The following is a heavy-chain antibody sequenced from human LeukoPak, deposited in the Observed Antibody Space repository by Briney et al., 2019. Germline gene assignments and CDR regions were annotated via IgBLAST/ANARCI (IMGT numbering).Heavy chain of an antibody. D-gene: IGHD1-26*01. CDR2: INGSGGST. Sequence: GGSLRLSCAASEFTFSSYAMSWVRQAPGKGLEWVSDINGSGGSTYYADSVKGRFTISRDNSKSTLYLQMNSLRAEDTAVYYCAKKYSTGLDPWGQGTLVTVSS. V-gene: IGHV3-23*01. J-gene: IGHJ5*02. CDR1: EFTFSSYA. CDR3: AKKYSTGLDP.